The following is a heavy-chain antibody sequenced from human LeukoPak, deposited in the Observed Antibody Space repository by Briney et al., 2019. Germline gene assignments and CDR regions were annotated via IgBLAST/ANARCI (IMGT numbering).Heavy chain of an antibody. CDR3: ATCRDGYNFDY. Sequence: SETLSLTCTVSGGSISSSSDYWGWIRQPPGKGLEWIGSIYYSGNTYYNPSLKSRVTISVDTSKNQFSLQLSSVTAADTAVYYCATCRDGYNFDYWGHGTLVTVSS. CDR2: IYYSGNT. CDR1: GGSISSSSDY. D-gene: IGHD5-24*01. J-gene: IGHJ4*01. V-gene: IGHV4-39*01.